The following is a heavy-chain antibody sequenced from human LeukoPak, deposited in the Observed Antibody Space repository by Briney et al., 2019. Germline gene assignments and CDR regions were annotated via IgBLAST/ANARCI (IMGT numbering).Heavy chain of an antibody. CDR1: GYTFTSYS. V-gene: IGHV1-46*01. D-gene: IGHD2-2*01. CDR2: INPSGGST. Sequence: ASVKVSCKASGYTFTSYSIHWVRQAPGQGLKWLGIINPSGGSTTYAQKFQGRVTMTRDTSTSTVYMELSSLRSEDTAVYYCARDRLRDQLLTNWFDPWGQGTLVTVSS. CDR3: ARDRLRDQLLTNWFDP. J-gene: IGHJ5*02.